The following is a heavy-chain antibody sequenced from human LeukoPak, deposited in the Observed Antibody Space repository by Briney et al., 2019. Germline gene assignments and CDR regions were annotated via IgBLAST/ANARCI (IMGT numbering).Heavy chain of an antibody. J-gene: IGHJ4*02. CDR3: ARAETDSSGYYRTYYFDY. CDR1: GGSFSGYY. D-gene: IGHD3-22*01. Sequence: SETLSLTCAVYGGSFSGYYWSWIRQPPGKGLEWIGEINHSGSTNYNPSLKSRVTISVDTSKNQFSLKLSPVTAADTAVYYCARAETDSSGYYRTYYFDYWGQGTLVTVSS. CDR2: INHSGST. V-gene: IGHV4-34*01.